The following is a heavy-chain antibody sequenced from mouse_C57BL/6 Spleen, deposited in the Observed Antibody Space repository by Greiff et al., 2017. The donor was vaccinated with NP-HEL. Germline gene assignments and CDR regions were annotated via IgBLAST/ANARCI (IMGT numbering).Heavy chain of an antibody. CDR2: IRNKANNHAT. V-gene: IGHV6-6*01. Sequence: EVKLQESGGGLVQPGGSMKLSCAASGFTFSDAWMDWVRQSPEKGLEWVAEIRNKANNHATYYAESVKGRFTIARDDSKSSVYLQMNSLRAEDTGIYYCTRDYDYVDWFAYWGQGTLVTVSA. CDR3: TRDYDYVDWFAY. CDR1: GFTFSDAW. D-gene: IGHD2-4*01. J-gene: IGHJ3*01.